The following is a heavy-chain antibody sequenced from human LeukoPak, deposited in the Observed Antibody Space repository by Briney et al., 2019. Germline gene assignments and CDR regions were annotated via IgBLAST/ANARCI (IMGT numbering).Heavy chain of an antibody. CDR3: ASGGQSDY. V-gene: IGHV3-64*02. J-gene: IGHJ4*02. CDR2: ISPDGGTT. Sequence: GGALRLSCAASGFTFSSYALNWVRQAPGKGLEYVSAISPDGGTTYYADSVKGRFTISRDNSKNTLYLQMGSLRAEDMAVYYCASGGQSDYWGQGTLVTVSS. CDR1: GFTFSSYA.